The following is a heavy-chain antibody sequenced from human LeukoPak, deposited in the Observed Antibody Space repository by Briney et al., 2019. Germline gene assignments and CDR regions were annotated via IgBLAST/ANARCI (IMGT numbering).Heavy chain of an antibody. CDR1: GFTFSSYW. V-gene: IGHV3-7*01. Sequence: GGSLRVSCAASGFTFSSYWMSCGRQAPGKGREWVANVNEGGNVKFYVDSVKGRFTISRDNTKISLHLQMYSLRAEDTAVYYCARVGKNGWDFDHWGQGTLVTVSS. D-gene: IGHD6-19*01. J-gene: IGHJ4*02. CDR3: ARVGKNGWDFDH. CDR2: VNEGGNVK.